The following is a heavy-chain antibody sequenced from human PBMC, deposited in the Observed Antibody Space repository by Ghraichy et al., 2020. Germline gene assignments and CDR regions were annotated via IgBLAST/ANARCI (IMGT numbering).Heavy chain of an antibody. V-gene: IGHV4-39*01. Sequence: SETLSLTCTVSGGSISSSSYYWGWIRQPPGKGLEWIGSIYYSGSTYYNPSLKSRVTISVDTSKNQFSLKLSSVTAADTAVYYCATYESLEISRVAGTLKYFQHWGQGTLVTVSS. CDR2: IYYSGST. CDR3: ATYESLEISRVAGTLKYFQH. CDR1: GGSISSSSYY. D-gene: IGHD6-19*01. J-gene: IGHJ1*01.